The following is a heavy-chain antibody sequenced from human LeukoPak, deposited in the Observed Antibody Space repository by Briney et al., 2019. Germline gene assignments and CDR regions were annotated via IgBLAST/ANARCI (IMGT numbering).Heavy chain of an antibody. CDR3: ARGLRFHIGSGNWFDL. J-gene: IGHJ5*02. CDR1: GGTFRGFF. CDR2: IDHSGST. V-gene: IGHV4-34*01. Sequence: SETLSLTCAVSGGTFRGFFWSWIRQPPGKGPAWIGEIDHSGSTNYDPFLESRVTLSVDTSKNQVSLTLNSVTAADTAVYYCARGLRFHIGSGNWFDLWGQGTLVTVSS. D-gene: IGHD3-10*01.